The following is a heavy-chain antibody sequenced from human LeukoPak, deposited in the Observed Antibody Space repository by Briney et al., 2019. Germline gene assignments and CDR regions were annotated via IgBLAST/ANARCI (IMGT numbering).Heavy chain of an antibody. J-gene: IGHJ4*02. CDR1: GGSFSGFY. CDR2: INHSGST. Sequence: PSETLSLTCSVFGGSFSGFYWRWFRQPPGKGLEWIGEINHSGSTNYNPSLKSRVTISVDTSKNQFSLKLSSVTAADTAVCYCAGGFDYGGRTVDYWGQGTLVTVSS. CDR3: AGGFDYGGRTVDY. D-gene: IGHD4-23*01. V-gene: IGHV4-34*01.